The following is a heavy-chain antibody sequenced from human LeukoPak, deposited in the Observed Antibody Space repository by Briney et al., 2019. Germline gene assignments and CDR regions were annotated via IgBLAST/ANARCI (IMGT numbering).Heavy chain of an antibody. CDR3: ASHRFRGLRTNKGFDY. D-gene: IGHD5-12*01. J-gene: IGHJ4*02. CDR2: IYYSGST. CDR1: GGSVSRSPYY. V-gene: IGHV4-39*07. Sequence: PSETLSLTCTVSGGSVSRSPYYWGWIRQPPGKGLEWIGNIYYSGSTYYNPSLKSRVTISVDTSKNQFSLKLSSVTAADTAVYYCASHRFRGLRTNKGFDYWGQGTLVTVSS.